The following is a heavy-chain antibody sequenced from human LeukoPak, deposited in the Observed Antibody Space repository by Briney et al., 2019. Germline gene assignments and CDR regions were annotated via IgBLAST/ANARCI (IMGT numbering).Heavy chain of an antibody. CDR3: ARGWVYGSRY. CDR1: GGSFSGYY. CDR2: INHSGST. D-gene: IGHD3-10*01. J-gene: IGHJ4*02. Sequence: SETLSLTCAVYGGSFSGYYWSWIRQPPGKGLGWIGEINHSGSTNYNPSLKSRVTISVDTSKNQFSLKLSSVTAADTAVYYCARGWVYGSRYWGQGTLVTVSS. V-gene: IGHV4-34*01.